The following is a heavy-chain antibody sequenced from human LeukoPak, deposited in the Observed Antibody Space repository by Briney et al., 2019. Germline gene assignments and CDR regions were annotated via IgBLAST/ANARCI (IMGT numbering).Heavy chain of an antibody. CDR1: GGTFSSYA. CDR2: IIPIFGTA. CDR3: ARATKGLGAFDI. D-gene: IGHD2-2*01. Sequence: SGKVSRKASGGTFSSYAISWVRQAPGQGLEWMGGIIPIFGTANYAQKFQGRVTITADESTSTAYMELSSLRSEDTAVYYCARATKGLGAFDIWGQGTMVTVSS. V-gene: IGHV1-69*13. J-gene: IGHJ3*02.